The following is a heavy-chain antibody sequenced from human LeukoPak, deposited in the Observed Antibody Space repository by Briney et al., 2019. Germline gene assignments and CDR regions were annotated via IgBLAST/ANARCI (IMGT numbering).Heavy chain of an antibody. J-gene: IGHJ6*02. Sequence: ASVKVSCKASGYTFTGYYMHWVRQAPGQGLEWMGRINPNSGGTNYAQKFQGRVTMTRDTSISTAYMELGRLRSDDTAVYYCARERRYCSSTSCRPGLGMDVWGQGTTVTVSS. CDR2: INPNSGGT. V-gene: IGHV1-2*06. CDR3: ARERRYCSSTSCRPGLGMDV. CDR1: GYTFTGYY. D-gene: IGHD2-2*01.